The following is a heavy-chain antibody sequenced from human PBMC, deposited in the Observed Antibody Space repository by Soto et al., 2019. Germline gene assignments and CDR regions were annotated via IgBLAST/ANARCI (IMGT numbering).Heavy chain of an antibody. V-gene: IGHV1-18*01. CDR3: AREVGGSYYYDSSGLDY. CDR1: GYTFTSYG. Sequence: ASVKVSCKASGYTFTSYGISWVRQAPGQGLEWMGWISAYNGSTHYAQKLQGRVTMTTDTSTSTAYMELRSLRSDDKAVYYCAREVGGSYYYDSSGLDYWGQGTLVTVSS. J-gene: IGHJ4*02. CDR2: ISAYNGST. D-gene: IGHD3-22*01.